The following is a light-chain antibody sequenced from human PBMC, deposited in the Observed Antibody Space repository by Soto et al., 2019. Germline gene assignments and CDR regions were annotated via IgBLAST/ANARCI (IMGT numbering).Light chain of an antibody. CDR3: QQVNSYPLT. V-gene: IGKV1D-16*01. CDR1: QTVNAW. J-gene: IGKJ4*01. Sequence: DIQMTQSPSTLSASLGDRVTITCRASQTVNAWLAWYQHKPGKAPKPLIYAASTLQSGVPSRFSGSGSGTDFTLTISSLQPEDFGTYYCQQVNSYPLTFGGGTKVDIK. CDR2: AAS.